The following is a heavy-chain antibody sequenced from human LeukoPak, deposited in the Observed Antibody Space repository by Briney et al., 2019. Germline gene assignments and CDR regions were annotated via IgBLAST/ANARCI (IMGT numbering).Heavy chain of an antibody. CDR3: ARDSGTTGEVKFDP. D-gene: IGHD3-10*01. Sequence: SETLSLTCAVYGGSFSGYYWNWIRQPPGKGLEWIGEINHSGSTNYNPSLKSRVTMSLDTSKNQFSLSLRSVTAADTAVYYCARDSGTTGEVKFDPWGQGTLITVSS. CDR2: INHSGST. J-gene: IGHJ5*02. V-gene: IGHV4-34*01. CDR1: GGSFSGYY.